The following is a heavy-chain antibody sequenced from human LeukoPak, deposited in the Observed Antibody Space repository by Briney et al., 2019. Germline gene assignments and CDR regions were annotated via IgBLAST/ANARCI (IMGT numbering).Heavy chain of an antibody. CDR1: GGSISSYY. Sequence: SETLSLTCTVSGGSISSYYWSWIRQTPGKGLEWIGYIYYSGSTNYNPSLKSRVTISVDTSKNQFSLKLSSVTAADTAVYYCAGGRYSSGWFQNWFDPWGQGTLVTVSS. J-gene: IGHJ5*02. CDR2: IYYSGST. V-gene: IGHV4-59*01. D-gene: IGHD6-19*01. CDR3: AGGRYSSGWFQNWFDP.